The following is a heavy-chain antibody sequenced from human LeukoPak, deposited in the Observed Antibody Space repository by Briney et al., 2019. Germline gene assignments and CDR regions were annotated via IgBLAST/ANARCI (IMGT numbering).Heavy chain of an antibody. Sequence: PSETLSLTCTVSGGSISSSSYYWGWIRQPPGKGLEWIGSIYCSGSTYYNPSLKSRVTISVDTSKNQFSLKLSSVTAADTAVYYCASTSIVGAKTYYYYYMDVWGKGTTVTISS. D-gene: IGHD1-26*01. J-gene: IGHJ6*03. CDR3: ASTSIVGAKTYYYYYMDV. CDR2: IYCSGST. V-gene: IGHV4-39*07. CDR1: GGSISSSSYY.